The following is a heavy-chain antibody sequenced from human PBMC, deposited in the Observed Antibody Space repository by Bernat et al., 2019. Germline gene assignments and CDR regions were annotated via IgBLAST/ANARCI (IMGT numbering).Heavy chain of an antibody. Sequence: QVQLVESGGGVVQPGRSLRLSCAASGFTLSSYGMHWVRQAPGKGLEWVAVIWYDGGNKYYADSVKGRFTISRDNSKNTMYLQMNSLRAEDTAVYYCARSYYNNRYTYYMDVWGKGTTVTVSS. D-gene: IGHD4-4*01. J-gene: IGHJ6*03. V-gene: IGHV3-33*01. CDR1: GFTLSSYG. CDR3: ARSYYNNRYTYYMDV. CDR2: IWYDGGNK.